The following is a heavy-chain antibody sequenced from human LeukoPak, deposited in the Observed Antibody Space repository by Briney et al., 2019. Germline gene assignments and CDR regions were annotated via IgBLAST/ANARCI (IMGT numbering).Heavy chain of an antibody. Sequence: SETLSLTCTVSGGSISSGSYYWSWIRQPAGKGLEWIGRIYTSGSTSYNPSLKSRVTISVDTSKNQFSLKLSSVTAADTAVYYCARGPAAIYMDVWGKGTTVTVSS. D-gene: IGHD2-2*02. CDR1: GGSISSGSYY. CDR3: ARGPAAIYMDV. J-gene: IGHJ6*03. V-gene: IGHV4-61*02. CDR2: IYTSGST.